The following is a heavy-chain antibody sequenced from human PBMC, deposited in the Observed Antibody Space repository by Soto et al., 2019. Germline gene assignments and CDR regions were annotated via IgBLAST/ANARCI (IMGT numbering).Heavy chain of an antibody. CDR1: GFTFRSYG. Sequence: EVQLLESGGRFVQPGGSLRLSCAASGFTFRSYGMRWVRQAPGKGLEGIAAISDNGGRTDYADSLKGRFTISRDTSQNTLFLHMNTLTAEYTAVYYCAKRELDDKWGQGTLVTVS. CDR3: AKRELDDK. V-gene: IGHV3-23*01. CDR2: ISDNGGRT. J-gene: IGHJ4*02. D-gene: IGHD3-3*02.